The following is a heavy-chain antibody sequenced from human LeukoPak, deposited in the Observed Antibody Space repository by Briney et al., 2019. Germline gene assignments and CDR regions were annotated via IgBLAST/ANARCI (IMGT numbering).Heavy chain of an antibody. D-gene: IGHD5-18*01. V-gene: IGHV3-73*01. CDR1: GFTFSASA. Sequence: PGGSLRLSCVASGFTFSASAMYWVRQATGKGLEWIGRIRSKPNNYATTYAASVKGRFTISRDDSKNTAYLQMNSLKSEDTAVYYCARHVGTAVVPDSYYYGLDVWGQGTTLTVSS. CDR3: ARHVGTAVVPDSYYYGLDV. CDR2: IRSKPNNYAT. J-gene: IGHJ6*02.